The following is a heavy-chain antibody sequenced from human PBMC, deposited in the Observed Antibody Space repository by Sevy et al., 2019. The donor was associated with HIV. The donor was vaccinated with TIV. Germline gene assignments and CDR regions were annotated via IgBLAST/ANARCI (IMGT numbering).Heavy chain of an antibody. Sequence: GGSLRLSCAASGFIFTNYGMHWVRQAPGKGLEWVAVISHDGSLKYYADSVRGRVTISRDSSKYTVSLQMNSLRLEDTAVYYCAKGSRATGSAFDIWCQGTMVTVSS. D-gene: IGHD2-15*01. CDR2: ISHDGSLK. CDR1: GFIFTNYG. J-gene: IGHJ3*02. CDR3: AKGSRATGSAFDI. V-gene: IGHV3-30*18.